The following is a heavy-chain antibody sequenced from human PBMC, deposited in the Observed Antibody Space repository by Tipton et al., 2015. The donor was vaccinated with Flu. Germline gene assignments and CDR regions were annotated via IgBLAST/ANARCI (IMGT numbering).Heavy chain of an antibody. CDR1: GFTFSSYG. V-gene: IGHV3-30*18. CDR2: IPYDRNNK. Sequence: SLRLSCAASGFTFSSYGMHWVRQAPGKGLEWVAVIPYDRNNKYYADSVKGRFTISRDNSKNTLYLQMNSLRAEDTAVYYCAKARTDILVVPADFWGQGTLVTVSS. J-gene: IGHJ4*02. CDR3: AKARTDILVVPADF. D-gene: IGHD2-2*01.